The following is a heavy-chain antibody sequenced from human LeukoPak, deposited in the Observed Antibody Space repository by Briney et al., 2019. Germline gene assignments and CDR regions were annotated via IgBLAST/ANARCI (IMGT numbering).Heavy chain of an antibody. CDR3: ARGQKRGRYYYDSSGYFFDY. CDR1: GYTFTSYG. D-gene: IGHD3-22*01. CDR2: ISAYNGNT. V-gene: IGHV1-18*01. J-gene: IGHJ4*02. Sequence: GASVKVSCKASGYTFTSYGISWVRQAPGQGLEWMGWISAYNGNTNYAQKPQGRVTMTTDTSTSTAYMELRSLRSDDTAVYYCARGQKRGRYYYDSSGYFFDYWGQGTLVTVSS.